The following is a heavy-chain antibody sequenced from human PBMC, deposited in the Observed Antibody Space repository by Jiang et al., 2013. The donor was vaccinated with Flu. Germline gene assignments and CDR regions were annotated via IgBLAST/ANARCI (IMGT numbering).Heavy chain of an antibody. CDR2: IIPILGIA. V-gene: IGHV1-69*04. J-gene: IGHJ4*02. D-gene: IGHD1-20*01. CDR1: GGTFSSYA. Sequence: GAEVKKPGSSVKVSCKASGGTFSSYAISWVRQAPGQGLEWMGRIIPILGIANYAQKFQGRVTITADKSTSTAYMELSSLRSEDTAVYYCAREDRNWNDSGYFDYWGQGTLVTVSS. CDR3: AREDRNWNDSGYFDY.